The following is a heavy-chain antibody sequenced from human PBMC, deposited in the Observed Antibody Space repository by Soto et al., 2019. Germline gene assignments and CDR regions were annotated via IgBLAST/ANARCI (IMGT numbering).Heavy chain of an antibody. CDR2: IIPILGIA. J-gene: IGHJ5*02. CDR3: AREGDYVLPASSVNWFDP. D-gene: IGHD4-17*01. Sequence: QVQLVQSGAEVKKPGSSVKVSCKASGGTFSSYTISWVRQAPGQGLEWMGRIIPILGIANYAQKFQGRVTITADKSTSTAYMELSSLRSEDTAVYYCAREGDYVLPASSVNWFDPWGQGTLVTVSS. CDR1: GGTFSSYT. V-gene: IGHV1-69*08.